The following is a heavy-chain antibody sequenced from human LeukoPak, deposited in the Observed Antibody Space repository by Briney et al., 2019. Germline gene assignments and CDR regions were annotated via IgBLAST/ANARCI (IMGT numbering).Heavy chain of an antibody. Sequence: GGSLRLSCAASGFTFSDYEVNWVRQAPGKGVEWVAYISTSGSTTHYADSVKGRFTISRDIAKNSLFLQMNSLRAEDTAVYYCARGAQWVIDYWGQGTLVTVSS. CDR3: ARGAQWVIDY. CDR2: ISTSGSTT. J-gene: IGHJ4*02. V-gene: IGHV3-48*03. D-gene: IGHD1-26*01. CDR1: GFTFSDYE.